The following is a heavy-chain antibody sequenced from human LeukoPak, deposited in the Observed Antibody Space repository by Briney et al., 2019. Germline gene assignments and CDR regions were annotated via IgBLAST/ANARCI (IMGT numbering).Heavy chain of an antibody. Sequence: PGGSLRLSCAASGFTFGSYEMNWVRQSPGKGLEWLSYISTSGSTIMYAGSVKGRFTISRDNSKNTLYLQMNSLRAEDTAVYYCAKDLGMQVWFPLWGQGTLVTVSS. CDR1: GFTFGSYE. CDR2: ISTSGSTI. CDR3: AKDLGMQVWFPL. J-gene: IGHJ4*02. D-gene: IGHD5-18*01. V-gene: IGHV3-48*03.